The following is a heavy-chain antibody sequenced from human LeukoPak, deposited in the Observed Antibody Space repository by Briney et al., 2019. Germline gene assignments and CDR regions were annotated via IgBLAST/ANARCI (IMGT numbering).Heavy chain of an antibody. CDR3: TTDRVYYDILTGYYGY. CDR2: IKSKTDGGTT. Sequence: GGSLRLSCAASGFTFSNAWMSWVRQAPGKRLEWVGRIKSKTDGGTTDYAAPVKGRFTISRDDSKNTLYLQMNSLKTEDTAVYYCTTDRVYYDILTGYYGYWGQGTLVTVSS. J-gene: IGHJ4*02. V-gene: IGHV3-15*01. D-gene: IGHD3-9*01. CDR1: GFTFSNAW.